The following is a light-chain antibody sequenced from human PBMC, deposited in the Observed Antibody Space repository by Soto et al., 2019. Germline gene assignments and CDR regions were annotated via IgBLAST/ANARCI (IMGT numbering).Light chain of an antibody. CDR1: HIELKS. CDR3: QVWDTTNPVI. Sequence: SYELTQPPSVSVAPGQTARITGGGNHIELKSGHWYQQKPVQAPFLVVYDDGDRTTGIPERFSGSKSGNTDTLTTSRFEAGDEADYYCQVWDTTNPVIFGGGTKLTVL. CDR2: DDG. J-gene: IGLJ2*01. V-gene: IGLV3-21*02.